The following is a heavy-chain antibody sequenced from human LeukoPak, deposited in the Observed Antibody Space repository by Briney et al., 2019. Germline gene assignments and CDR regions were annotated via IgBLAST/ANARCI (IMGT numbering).Heavy chain of an antibody. CDR3: AKGPDPDYYYYGMDV. Sequence: RXXXXXXXEXXSAISGSGGSTYYAASVKGRFTISRDNSKNTLYLQMNSLRAEDTAVYYCAKGPDPDYYYYGMDVWGQGTTVTVSS. J-gene: IGHJ6*02. CDR2: ISGSGGST. V-gene: IGHV3-23*01.